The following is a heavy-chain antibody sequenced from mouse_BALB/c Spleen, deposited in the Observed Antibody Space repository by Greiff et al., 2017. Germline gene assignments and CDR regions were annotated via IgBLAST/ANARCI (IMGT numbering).Heavy chain of an antibody. D-gene: IGHD2-10*01. Sequence: EVMLVESGGDLVKPGGSLKLSCAASGFTFSSYGMSWVRQTPDKRLEWVATISSGGSYTYYPDSVKGRFTISRDNAKNTLYLQMSSLKSEDTAMYYGVRRAYYGNYGYLEVWGAGTTVTVSS. CDR2: ISSGGSYT. CDR1: GFTFSSYG. V-gene: IGHV5-6*01. J-gene: IGHJ1*01. CDR3: VRRAYYGNYGYLEV.